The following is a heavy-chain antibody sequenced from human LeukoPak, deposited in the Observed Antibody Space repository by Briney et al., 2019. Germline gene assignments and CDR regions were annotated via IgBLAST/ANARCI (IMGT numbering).Heavy chain of an antibody. CDR3: ARVIPHGWRQNDF. V-gene: IGHV4-59*12. CDR2: ISGGGMT. D-gene: IGHD3-22*01. Sequence: PSETLSLTCTVSGASISTYYWSWIRQPPGKGLEWIGEISGGGMTNYNPSLQRRVTMSLDKSKSQFSLKLTSVTAADTATYFCARVIPHGWRQNDFWGQGTLVTVSS. CDR1: GASISTYY. J-gene: IGHJ4*02.